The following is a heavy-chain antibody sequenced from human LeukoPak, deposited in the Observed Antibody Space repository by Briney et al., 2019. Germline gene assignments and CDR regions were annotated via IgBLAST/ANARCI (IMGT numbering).Heavy chain of an antibody. CDR3: AKGSGGGRPYYFDY. CDR1: GFSFNSYV. Sequence: GGSLRLPCATTGFSFNSYVLSLVRQAPGKGLEWVSAMTSSGIGTYYADSVKGRFTISRDNSENTLYLQMSSLRVEDTAVYYCAKGSGGGRPYYFDYWGQGTLVTVSS. D-gene: IGHD3-16*01. J-gene: IGHJ4*02. CDR2: MTSSGIGT. V-gene: IGHV3-23*01.